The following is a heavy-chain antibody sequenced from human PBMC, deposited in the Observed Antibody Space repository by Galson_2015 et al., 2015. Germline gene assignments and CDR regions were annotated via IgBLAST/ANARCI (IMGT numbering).Heavy chain of an antibody. CDR3: ARVSGSYRNNNWFDP. CDR1: GDSIMSSNW. D-gene: IGHD1-26*01. V-gene: IGHV4-4*02. CDR2: VYPTGGN. Sequence: SETLSLTCAVSGDSIMSSNWRSWVRQPPGKGLEWIGEVYPTGGNNYNPSLQSRLSISVDKSKNQFSLKLSSVTAADTAVYYCARVSGSYRNNNWFDPWGQGTLVTVSS. J-gene: IGHJ5*02.